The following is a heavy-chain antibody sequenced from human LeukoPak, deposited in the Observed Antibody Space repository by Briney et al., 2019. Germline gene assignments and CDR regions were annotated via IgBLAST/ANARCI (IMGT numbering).Heavy chain of an antibody. J-gene: IGHJ4*02. CDR3: ARVVGLPEYYFNY. D-gene: IGHD1-26*01. CDR2: ISGSGGST. CDR1: GFTFSSYA. V-gene: IGHV3-23*01. Sequence: PGGSLRLSCAASGFTFSSYAMSWVRQAPGKGLEWVSAISGSGGSTYYADSVKGRFTISRDNSKNTLYLQMNSLRADDTAVYYCARVVGLPEYYFNYWGQGTLVTVSS.